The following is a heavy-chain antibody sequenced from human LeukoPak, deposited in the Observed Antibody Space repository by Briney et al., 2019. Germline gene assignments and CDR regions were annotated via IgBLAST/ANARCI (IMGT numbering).Heavy chain of an antibody. CDR2: ISGSGST. Sequence: GGSLRLSCAASGFTFSTYVMKWVRQAPGKGLEWVSTISGSGSTYYADSVKGRFTISRDNSKNTLYLQMDSLRAEDTAVYYCAKPLRAPYYHGVDVWGQGTTVTVSS. CDR1: GFTFSTYV. CDR3: AKPLRAPYYHGVDV. J-gene: IGHJ6*02. V-gene: IGHV3-23*01.